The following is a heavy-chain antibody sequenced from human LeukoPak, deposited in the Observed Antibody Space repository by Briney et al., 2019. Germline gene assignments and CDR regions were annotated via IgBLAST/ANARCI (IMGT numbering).Heavy chain of an antibody. CDR3: ARARYGGNWGELAY. Sequence: GGSERLSCAASGFAFSSYSMHWVRQPPGKGLEWVAVISFDGSNKYYADSVKGRFTISRDNSKNTLYLQTNSLRTEDTAVYYCARARYGGNWGELAYWGQGTLVSVS. J-gene: IGHJ4*02. V-gene: IGHV3-30*04. CDR2: ISFDGSNK. CDR1: GFAFSSYS. D-gene: IGHD4-23*01.